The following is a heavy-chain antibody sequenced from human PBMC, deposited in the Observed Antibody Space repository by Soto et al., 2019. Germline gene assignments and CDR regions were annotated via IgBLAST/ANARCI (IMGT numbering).Heavy chain of an antibody. D-gene: IGHD6-19*01. CDR3: ARDSSGWYWYFDL. Sequence: EVQLVESGGGLVQPGGSLRLSCVASGFTFSSSSMNWVRQAPGKGLEWVSYISSSSSTIAYADSVKGRFTISRDNAKNSLYLQMNSLRDEDTAVYYCARDSSGWYWYFDLWGRGTLVTVSS. CDR1: GFTFSSSS. CDR2: ISSSSSTI. V-gene: IGHV3-48*02. J-gene: IGHJ2*01.